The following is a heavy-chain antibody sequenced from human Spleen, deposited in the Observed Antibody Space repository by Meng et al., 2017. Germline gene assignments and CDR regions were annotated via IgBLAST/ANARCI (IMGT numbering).Heavy chain of an antibody. J-gene: IGHJ4*02. CDR2: ISYDGSDK. CDR1: GFTFSAYG. V-gene: IGHV3-30*18. CDR3: SKDYTGSDDY. D-gene: IGHD5-12*01. Sequence: QVQLVESGGGVVQPGRSLRLSCAASGFTFSAYGMHWVRQAPGKGLEWVAVISYDGSDKYFADSVKGRFTISRDNSKNTLYLQMTSLRAEDTAVYYCSKDYTGSDDYWGQGTLVTVSS.